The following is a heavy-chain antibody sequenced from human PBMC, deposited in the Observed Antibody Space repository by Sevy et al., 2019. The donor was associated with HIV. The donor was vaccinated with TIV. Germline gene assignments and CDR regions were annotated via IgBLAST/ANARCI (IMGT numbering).Heavy chain of an antibody. CDR3: ARAPPVVVVPGAPSWFDP. J-gene: IGHJ5*02. CDR1: GGSFSGYY. D-gene: IGHD2-2*01. V-gene: IGHV4-34*01. Sequence: SESLSLTCAVYGGSFSGYYWNWVRQSPGKGLEWIGEINHSGSNHYNPALKSRVTIPVDTSKNQFSLRLNSVTGADTAVYYCARAPPVVVVPGAPSWFDPWGQGTLVTVSS. CDR2: INHSGSN.